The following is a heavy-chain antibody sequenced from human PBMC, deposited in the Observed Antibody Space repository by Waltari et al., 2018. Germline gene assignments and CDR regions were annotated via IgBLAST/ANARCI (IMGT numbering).Heavy chain of an antibody. D-gene: IGHD3-3*01. CDR2: ILPNTGGT. Sequence: PGASVKVSCQASGYTFSEYYIHWVRQAPGQGLEWMGWILPNTGGTNYAQNFQGRVTMTTDTSINTAYLELSSLRYDDTAVFYCVRDFWSAGSRWGQGTLVTIS. J-gene: IGHJ4*02. CDR1: GYTFSEYY. V-gene: IGHV1-2*02. CDR3: VRDFWSAGSR.